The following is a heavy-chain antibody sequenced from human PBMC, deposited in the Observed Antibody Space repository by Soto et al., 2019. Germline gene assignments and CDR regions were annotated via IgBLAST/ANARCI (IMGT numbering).Heavy chain of an antibody. CDR2: IIPMFGTA. CDR3: ASGIQLWLRRINNGYSG. Sequence: QVQLVQSGAEVKKPESSVKVSCKAPGGTFSTYAISWVRQAPGQGLEWMGGIIPMFGTANYAQRFQDRVTXTXXESTNTVYMELSSLRSGDTAVYFCASGIQLWLRRINNGYSGWGQGTLVTVSS. D-gene: IGHD5-18*01. V-gene: IGHV1-69*05. J-gene: IGHJ4*02. CDR1: GGTFSTYA.